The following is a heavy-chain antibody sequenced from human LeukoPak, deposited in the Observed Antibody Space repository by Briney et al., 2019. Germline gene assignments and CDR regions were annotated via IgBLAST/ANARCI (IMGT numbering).Heavy chain of an antibody. Sequence: GGSLRLSCAASGFTFSSYAMHWVRQAPGKGLEWVAVISYDGSNKYYADSVKGRFTISRDNSKNTLYLQMNSLRAEDTALYFCAKKAQYNGNYPLDYWGQGTLVTVSS. CDR2: ISYDGSNK. J-gene: IGHJ4*02. V-gene: IGHV3-30-3*02. D-gene: IGHD1-26*01. CDR3: AKKAQYNGNYPLDY. CDR1: GFTFSSYA.